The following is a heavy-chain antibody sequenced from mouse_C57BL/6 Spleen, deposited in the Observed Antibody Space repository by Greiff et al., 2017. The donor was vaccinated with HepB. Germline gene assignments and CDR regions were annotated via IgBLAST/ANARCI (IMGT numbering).Heavy chain of an antibody. CDR2: IYPGDGDT. CDR1: GYAFSSSW. D-gene: IGHD1-1*01. J-gene: IGHJ2*01. Sequence: VQLQQSGPELVKPGASVKISCKASGYAFSSSWMNWVKQRPGKGLEWIGRIYPGDGDTNYNGKFKGKATLTADKSSSTAYMQLSSLTYEDSAVYFCARDYYGSYFDYWGQGTTLTVSS. CDR3: ARDYYGSYFDY. V-gene: IGHV1-82*01.